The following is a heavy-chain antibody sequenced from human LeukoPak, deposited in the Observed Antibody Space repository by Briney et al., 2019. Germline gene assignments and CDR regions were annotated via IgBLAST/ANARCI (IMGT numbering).Heavy chain of an antibody. CDR3: IRGAASGSYYGLDV. CDR2: ISSSGSTI. CDR1: GFTFSDYY. V-gene: IGHV3-11*01. D-gene: IGHD1-26*01. Sequence: PGGSLRLSCAASGFTFSDYYMSWIRQAPGKGLEWVSYISSSGSTIYYADSVKGRFTISRDNAKNSLYLQMNSLRAEDTAVYFCIRGAASGSYYGLDVWGQGATVTVS. J-gene: IGHJ6*02.